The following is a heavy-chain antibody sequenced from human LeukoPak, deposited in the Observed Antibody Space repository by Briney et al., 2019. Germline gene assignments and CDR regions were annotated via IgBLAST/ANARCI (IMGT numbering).Heavy chain of an antibody. CDR3: ATSGGFVLPNAITGNWYMDV. V-gene: IGHV3-21*01. Sequence: GRSLRLSCGASGFTFSDYSMNGVRQAPGKGLAWVASITSAGGYTYYADSVKGRFTISRDNAQNSLFLQMNSLRAEDTAVYFCATSGGFVLPNAITGNWYMDVWGRGTSVTVSS. CDR2: ITSAGGYT. D-gene: IGHD2-2*01. J-gene: IGHJ6*03. CDR1: GFTFSDYS.